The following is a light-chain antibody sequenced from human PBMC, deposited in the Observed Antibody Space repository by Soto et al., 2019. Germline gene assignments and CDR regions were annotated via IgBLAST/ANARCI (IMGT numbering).Light chain of an antibody. CDR1: SSDVGDYNY. CDR3: SSYTSSNTYV. V-gene: IGLV2-14*01. Sequence: QSALTQPASVSGSPGQSITISCTGTSSDVGDYNYVSWYQQQPGKAPKLMISEVSTRPSGVSNRFSGSKSGNTASLTISGLQAEDEADYYCSSYTSSNTYVFGTGTKVTVL. CDR2: EVS. J-gene: IGLJ1*01.